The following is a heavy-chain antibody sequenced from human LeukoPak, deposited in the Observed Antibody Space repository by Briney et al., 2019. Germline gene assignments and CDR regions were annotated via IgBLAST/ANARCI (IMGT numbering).Heavy chain of an antibody. CDR3: ARENGHCSTTSCPFGY. Sequence: GGSLRLSCAASGFTVSTNYMSWVRQAPGKGLEGVAAIFKGGETEHADSVRGRFTISRDNYKNTVYLQMNTLRSEDTALYFCARENGHCSTTSCPFGYWGQGTLVTVFS. CDR2: IFKGGET. D-gene: IGHD2-2*01. V-gene: IGHV3-66*02. CDR1: GFTVSTNY. J-gene: IGHJ4*02.